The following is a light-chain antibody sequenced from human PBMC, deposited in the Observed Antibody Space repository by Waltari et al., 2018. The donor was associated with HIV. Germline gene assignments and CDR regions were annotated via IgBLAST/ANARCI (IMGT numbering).Light chain of an antibody. CDR2: EVS. V-gene: IGLV2-8*01. CDR3: SSYAGSNNYV. J-gene: IGLJ1*01. Sequence: QSALTQPPSASGSPGPSVTISCTGTSSDVGGYTYDSWYQQHPGKAPKLMIYEVSKRPSGVPDRFSGSKSGNTASLTVSGLQAEDEADYYCSSYAGSNNYVFGTGTKVTVL. CDR1: SSDVGGYTY.